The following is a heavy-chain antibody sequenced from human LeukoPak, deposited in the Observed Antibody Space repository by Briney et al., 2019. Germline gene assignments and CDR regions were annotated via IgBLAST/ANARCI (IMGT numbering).Heavy chain of an antibody. V-gene: IGHV3-48*03. CDR2: ISTSGSTI. Sequence: PGGSLRLSCAASGFTFSSYVMNWVRQAPGKGLEWVSYISTSGSTIYYADSVKGRFTISRDNAKNSLYLQMNSLRAEDTAVYYCARGIVATTKGLDYWGQGTLVSVSS. CDR3: ARGIVATTKGLDY. CDR1: GFTFSSYV. J-gene: IGHJ4*02. D-gene: IGHD5-12*01.